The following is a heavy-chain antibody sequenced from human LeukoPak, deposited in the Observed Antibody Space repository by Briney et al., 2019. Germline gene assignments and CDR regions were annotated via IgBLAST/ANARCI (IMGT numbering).Heavy chain of an antibody. CDR3: AKAVDGSYKFDY. D-gene: IGHD1-26*01. CDR2: ISGGGSST. CDR1: GFTFTIYA. V-gene: IGHV3-23*01. J-gene: IGHJ4*02. Sequence: PWRSLRLSCAASGFTFTIYAMSWVRQAPGKGLEWVSTISGGGSSTYYTDSVKGRFTISRDNSKNTLYLQMNSLRAEDTAIYYCAKAVDGSYKFDYWGQGTLVTVSS.